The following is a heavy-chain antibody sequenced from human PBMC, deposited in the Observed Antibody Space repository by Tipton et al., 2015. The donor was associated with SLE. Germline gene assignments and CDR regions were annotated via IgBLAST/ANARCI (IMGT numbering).Heavy chain of an antibody. Sequence: TLSLTCTVSGGSVSSSGYYWAWIRQPPGKGLEWIGRIYYSGSSYYNSSLKSRVTISVDTSKNQFSLKLSSVTAADTAVYYCARDPNGGYGSFDYWGLGALVTVSS. CDR2: IYYSGSS. CDR1: GGSVSSSGYY. CDR3: ARDPNGGYGSFDY. J-gene: IGHJ4*02. D-gene: IGHD7-27*01. V-gene: IGHV4-39*07.